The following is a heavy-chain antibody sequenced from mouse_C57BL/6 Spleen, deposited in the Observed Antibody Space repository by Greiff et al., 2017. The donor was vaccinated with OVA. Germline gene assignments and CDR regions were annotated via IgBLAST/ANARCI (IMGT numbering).Heavy chain of an antibody. V-gene: IGHV5-9*01. D-gene: IGHD4-1*01. CDR3: ARQGLGLYFDY. Sequence: VQLKESGGGLVKPGGSLKLSCAASGFTFSSYTMSWVRQTPEKRLEWVATISGGGGNTYYPDSVKGRFTISRDNAKNTLYLQMSSLRSEDTALYYCARQGLGLYFDYWGQGTTLTVSS. CDR2: ISGGGGNT. J-gene: IGHJ2*01. CDR1: GFTFSSYT.